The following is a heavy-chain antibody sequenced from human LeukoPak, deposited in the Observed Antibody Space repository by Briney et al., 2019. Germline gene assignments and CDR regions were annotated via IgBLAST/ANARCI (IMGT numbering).Heavy chain of an antibody. V-gene: IGHV3-48*04. J-gene: IGHJ4*02. CDR2: ISSSGSTI. CDR1: GFTFSSYS. CDR3: ARDVGDYGDLYFDY. Sequence: GGSLRLSCAASGFTFSSYSMNWVRQAPGKGLEWVSYISSSGSTIYYADSVKGRFTISRDNAKNSLYLQMNSLRAEDTAVYYCARDVGDYGDLYFDYWGQGTLVTVSP. D-gene: IGHD4-17*01.